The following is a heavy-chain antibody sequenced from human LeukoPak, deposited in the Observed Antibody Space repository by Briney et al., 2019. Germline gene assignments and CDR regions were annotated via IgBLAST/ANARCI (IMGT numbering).Heavy chain of an antibody. D-gene: IGHD3-22*01. CDR1: GFTFDDYG. CDR2: INWNGDST. J-gene: IGHJ4*02. Sequence: GGSLRLSCAASGFTFDDYGMSWVRQAPGRGLEWVSGINWNGDSTGYADSVKGRFTIFRDNAKNSLYMQMNSLRAEDTAVYYCARRRVYYDSSGYDYWGQGTLVTVSS. V-gene: IGHV3-20*04. CDR3: ARRRVYYDSSGYDY.